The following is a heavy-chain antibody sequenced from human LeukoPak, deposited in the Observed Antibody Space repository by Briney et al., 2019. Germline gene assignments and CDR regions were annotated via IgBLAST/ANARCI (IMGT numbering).Heavy chain of an antibody. Sequence: ASVKVSCKASGYTFTSYYMHWVRQAPGQGLEWMGIINPSGGSTSYAQKFQGRVTMTRDTSTSTVYMELSSLRSEDTAVYYCARVKQVGYYGSGIPKKTHYGVDVWDQGTTVTVSS. CDR1: GYTFTSYY. D-gene: IGHD3-10*01. CDR2: INPSGGST. CDR3: ARVKQVGYYGSGIPKKTHYGVDV. J-gene: IGHJ6*02. V-gene: IGHV1-46*01.